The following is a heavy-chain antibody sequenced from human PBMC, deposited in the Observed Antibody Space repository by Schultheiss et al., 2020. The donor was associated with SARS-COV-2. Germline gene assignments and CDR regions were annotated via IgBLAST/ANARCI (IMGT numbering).Heavy chain of an antibody. J-gene: IGHJ6*02. Sequence: GGSLRLSCAASGFTFSNAWMSWVRQAPGKGLEWVSVIYSGGSTYYADSVKGRFTISRDNSKNTLYLQINSLRAEDTAVYYCARLPNWNDLPGYYYGMDVWGQGTTVTVSS. CDR1: GFTFSNAW. CDR3: ARLPNWNDLPGYYYGMDV. D-gene: IGHD1-1*01. CDR2: IYSGGST. V-gene: IGHV3-53*01.